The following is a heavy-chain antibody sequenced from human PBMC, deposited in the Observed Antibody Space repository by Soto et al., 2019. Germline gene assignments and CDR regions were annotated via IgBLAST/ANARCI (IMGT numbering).Heavy chain of an antibody. CDR3: VGPGYDILTGPGDYFDY. CDR1: GGTFSSYT. D-gene: IGHD3-9*01. Sequence: QVQLVQSGAEVKKPGSSVKVSCKASGGTFSSYTISWLRQAPGQGHEWMGRIIPILGIANYAQKFQGRVTMTADKSTSTAYMELSSLRSEDTAVYYCVGPGYDILTGPGDYFDYWGQGTLVTVSS. V-gene: IGHV1-69*02. J-gene: IGHJ4*02. CDR2: IIPILGIA.